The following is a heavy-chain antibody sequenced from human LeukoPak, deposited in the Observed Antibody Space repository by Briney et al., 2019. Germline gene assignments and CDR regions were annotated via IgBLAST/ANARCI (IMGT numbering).Heavy chain of an antibody. CDR1: GGSISSYY. CDR2: IYYSGST. J-gene: IGHJ6*03. CDR3: ARETSQKGAHYMDV. Sequence: PSETLSLTCTVSGGSISSYYWSWIRQPPGKGLEWIGYIYYSGSTNYNPSLKSRVTISVDTSKNQFSLRLSSVTAADTAVYYCARETSQKGAHYMDVWGKGTTVTISS. D-gene: IGHD3-16*01. V-gene: IGHV4-59*01.